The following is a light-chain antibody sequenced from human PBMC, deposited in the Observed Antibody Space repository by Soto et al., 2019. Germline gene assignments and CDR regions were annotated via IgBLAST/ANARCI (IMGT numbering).Light chain of an antibody. CDR2: DVS. CDR3: SSYTSSSSPWV. J-gene: IGLJ3*02. Sequence: QSALTQPRSVSGSPGQSVTISCTGTSSDVGGYNYVSWYQQHPGKAPKLMIYDVSKRPSGVSNRFSGSKSGNTASLTISGLHAEDEADYYCSSYTSSSSPWVFGGGPKLTVL. V-gene: IGLV2-11*01. CDR1: SSDVGGYNY.